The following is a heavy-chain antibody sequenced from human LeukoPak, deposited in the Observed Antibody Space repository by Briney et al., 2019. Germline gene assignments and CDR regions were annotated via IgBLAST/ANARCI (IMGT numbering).Heavy chain of an antibody. CDR1: GGTFKTHG. J-gene: IGHJ6*03. Sequence: ASVKVSCKASGGTFKTHGVNWVRQAPGQGLEWMGGIIPLLDTGKNAQKFQGRVTITTDESRSTAYMELSSLRSEDTAVYYCARGPTIFGGRAYYYYYMDVWGKGTTVTVSS. CDR3: ARGPTIFGGRAYYYYYMDV. CDR2: IIPLLDTG. D-gene: IGHD3-3*01. V-gene: IGHV1-69*05.